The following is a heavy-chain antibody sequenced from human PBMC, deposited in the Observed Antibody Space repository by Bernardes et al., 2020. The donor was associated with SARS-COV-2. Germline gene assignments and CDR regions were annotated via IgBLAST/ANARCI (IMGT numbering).Heavy chain of an antibody. CDR1: GGSFSGYY. V-gene: IGHV4-34*01. CDR2: INHSGST. J-gene: IGHJ3*02. CDR3: ARVRRSHGIRFGSVISNAFDI. Sequence: SETLSLTCAVYGGSFSGYYWSWIRQPPGKGLEWIGEINHSGSTNYNPSLKSRVTISVDTSKNQFSLKLSSVTAADTAVYYCARVRRSHGIRFGSVISNAFDIWGQGTMVTVSS. D-gene: IGHD3-10*01.